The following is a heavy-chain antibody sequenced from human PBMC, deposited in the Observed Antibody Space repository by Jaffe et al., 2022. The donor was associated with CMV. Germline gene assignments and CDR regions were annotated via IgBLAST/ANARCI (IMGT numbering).Heavy chain of an antibody. J-gene: IGHJ4*02. D-gene: IGHD6-19*01. V-gene: IGHV2-70*01. CDR2: IDWDDDK. CDR1: GFSLSTSGMC. Sequence: QVTLRESGPALVKPTQTLTLTCTFSGFSLSTSGMCVSWIRQPPGKALEWLALIDWDDDKYYSTSLKTRLTISKDTSKNQVVLTMTNMDPVDTATYYCARMAGPSSGWYYFDYWGQGTLVTVSS. CDR3: ARMAGPSSGWYYFDY.